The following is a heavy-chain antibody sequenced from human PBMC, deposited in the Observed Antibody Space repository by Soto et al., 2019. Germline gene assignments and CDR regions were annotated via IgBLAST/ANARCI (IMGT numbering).Heavy chain of an antibody. D-gene: IGHD1-7*01. CDR2: TNPNSGDT. J-gene: IGHJ4*02. CDR1: GYTFTGYY. Sequence: ASVKVSCKASGYTFTGYYIHWVRQAPGQGPEWMGWTNPNSGDTNYAQKVQGRVTMTRGTSINTAHMGLSRLRTDDTAPYYCGRGGNWNYWFYYDYGGQGTLVTVSS. CDR3: GRGGNWNYWFYYDY. V-gene: IGHV1-2*02.